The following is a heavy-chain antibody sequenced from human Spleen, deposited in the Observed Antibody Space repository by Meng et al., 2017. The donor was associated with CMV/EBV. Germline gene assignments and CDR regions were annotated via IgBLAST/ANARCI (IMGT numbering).Heavy chain of an antibody. D-gene: IGHD5-18*01. Sequence: CTLSGISVSTSGVGVGWIRQRPGKALEWLGSNNWNDDNRYSPTLKSRLTISKDTSKNQVVLTMTNMDPVDTATYYCAHRRYSFGFDYWGPGTLVTVSS. CDR1: GISVSTSGVG. J-gene: IGHJ4*02. V-gene: IGHV2-5*01. CDR2: NNWNDDN. CDR3: AHRRYSFGFDY.